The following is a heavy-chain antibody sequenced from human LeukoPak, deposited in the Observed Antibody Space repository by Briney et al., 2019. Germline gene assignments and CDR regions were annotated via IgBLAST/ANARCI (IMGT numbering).Heavy chain of an antibody. J-gene: IGHJ4*02. CDR1: GFTFSDYY. V-gene: IGHV3-11*01. CDR3: ARDRRFGELSTMPLY. Sequence: GGSLRLSCAASGFTFSDYYMSWIRQAPGKGLEWVSYISSSGSTIYYADSVKGRFTISRDNAKNSLYLQMNSLRAEDTAVYYCARDRRFGELSTMPLYWGQGTLVTVSS. D-gene: IGHD3-10*01. CDR2: ISSSGSTI.